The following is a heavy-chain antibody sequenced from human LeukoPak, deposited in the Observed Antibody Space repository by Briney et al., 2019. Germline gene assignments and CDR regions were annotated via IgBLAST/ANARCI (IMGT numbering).Heavy chain of an antibody. CDR2: IHNSGKT. CDR1: GGSVSSYY. J-gene: IGHJ4*02. V-gene: IGHV4-59*08. Sequence: SETLSLTCSVSGGSVSSYYWSWIRQSPGKGLEWIGYIHNSGKTNYNPSLKSRVTGFVDTSKNQVSLRLSSVTAADTAVYYCARHGTISSESYFDYWGQGALVTVSS. CDR3: ARHGTISSESYFDY. D-gene: IGHD1-14*01.